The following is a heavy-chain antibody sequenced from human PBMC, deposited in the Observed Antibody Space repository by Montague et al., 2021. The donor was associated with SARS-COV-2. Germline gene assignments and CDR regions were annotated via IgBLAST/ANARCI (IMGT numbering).Heavy chain of an antibody. Sequence: SLRLSCAGTGFTFSNFGIHWVRQGPGKGLEWVAVIWYDGSKKYYADSVKGRFTISRDNSKNTVYPKMNSLRVEDTAVYYCARGSLSIALWFADWGQGTMVTVSS. V-gene: IGHV3-33*01. CDR2: IWYDGSKK. CDR1: GFTFSNFG. CDR3: ARGSLSIALWFAD. J-gene: IGHJ4*02. D-gene: IGHD2/OR15-2a*01.